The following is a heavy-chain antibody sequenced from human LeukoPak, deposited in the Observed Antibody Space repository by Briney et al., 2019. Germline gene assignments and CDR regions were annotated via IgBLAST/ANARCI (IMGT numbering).Heavy chain of an antibody. CDR1: GYSISSGNY. CDR2: IYHSGST. D-gene: IGHD1-1*01. CDR3: ASEKLENADNWFDP. J-gene: IGHJ5*02. V-gene: IGHV4-38-2*02. Sequence: SETLSLTCTVSGYSISSGNYWGWIRQPPGKGLEWIGSIYHSGSTYYNPSLKSRVTISVDTSKNQFPLKLSSVTAADTAVYYCASEKLENADNWFDPWGQGTLVTVSS.